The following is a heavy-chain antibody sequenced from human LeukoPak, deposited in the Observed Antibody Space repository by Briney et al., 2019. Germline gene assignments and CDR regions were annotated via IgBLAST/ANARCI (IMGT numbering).Heavy chain of an antibody. CDR2: ISSSGSTI. J-gene: IGHJ4*02. CDR1: GFTFSSYW. V-gene: IGHV3-48*04. D-gene: IGHD2-2*01. Sequence: GGSLRLSCAASGFTFSSYWMSWVRQAPGKGLEWVSYISSSGSTIYYADSVKGRFTISRDNAKNSLYLQMNSLRAEDTAVYYCARESASTSCFDYWGQGTLVTVSS. CDR3: ARESASTSCFDY.